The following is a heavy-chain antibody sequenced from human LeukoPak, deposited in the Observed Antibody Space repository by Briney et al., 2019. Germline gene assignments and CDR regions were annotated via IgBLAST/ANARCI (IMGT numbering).Heavy chain of an antibody. CDR1: GGSISSGTYY. V-gene: IGHV4-39*01. CDR3: ARLVPPGWFDP. J-gene: IGHJ5*02. Sequence: SETLSLTCTVAGGSISSGTYYWGWIRQPPGKGLEWIANIYYSGNTYYNASLKSRVTISVDTSKNQFSLKLTSVTAADTAVYYCARLVPPGWFDPWGQGTLVTVSS. CDR2: IYYSGNT.